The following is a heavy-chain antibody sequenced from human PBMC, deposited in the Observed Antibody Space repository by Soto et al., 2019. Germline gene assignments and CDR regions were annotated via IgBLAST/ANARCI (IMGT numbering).Heavy chain of an antibody. J-gene: IGHJ6*02. Sequence: GASVKVSCKASGYTFTSYYMHWVRQAPGQGLEWMGIINPSGGSTSYAQKFQGRVTMTRDTSTSTVYMELSSLRSEDTAVYYCAGDWSGYDPLIGFGYYYYGMDVWGQGTTVTVSS. CDR3: AGDWSGYDPLIGFGYYYYGMDV. CDR2: INPSGGST. CDR1: GYTFTSYY. D-gene: IGHD5-12*01. V-gene: IGHV1-46*01.